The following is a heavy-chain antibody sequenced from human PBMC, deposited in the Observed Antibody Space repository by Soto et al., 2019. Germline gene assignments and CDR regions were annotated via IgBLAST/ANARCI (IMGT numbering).Heavy chain of an antibody. CDR2: ISYDGSNK. J-gene: IGHJ6*02. CDR1: GFTFSSYA. D-gene: IGHD2-21*01. V-gene: IGHV3-30-3*01. Sequence: QVQLVESGGGVVQPGRSLRLSCAASGFTFSSYAMHWVRQAPDKGLEWVAVISYDGSNKYYADSVKGRFTISRDNSKNTVYLQMNSLRAEATAVYYGASLPLRPDPAYEYGMDVWGQGSTVTVSS. CDR3: ASLPLRPDPAYEYGMDV.